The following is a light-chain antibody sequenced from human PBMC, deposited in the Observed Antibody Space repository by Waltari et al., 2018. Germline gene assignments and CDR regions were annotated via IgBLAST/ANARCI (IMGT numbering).Light chain of an antibody. V-gene: IGLV2-14*01. CDR1: SSDVGAYDY. CDR2: EVS. Sequence: QSALTQPASVSGSPGHSITISCTGTSSDVGAYDYVSWYHQYPGKAPKLMIFEVSNRPAVAAIRFSGSKSGNTASLAISGLLPEDEADYYCSSFTTSSTQVFGTGTKVTVL. J-gene: IGLJ1*01. CDR3: SSFTTSSTQV.